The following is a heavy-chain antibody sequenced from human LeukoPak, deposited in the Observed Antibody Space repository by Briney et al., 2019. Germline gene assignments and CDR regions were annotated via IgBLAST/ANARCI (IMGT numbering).Heavy chain of an antibody. Sequence: GGSLRLSCVVSGFTFSSHLMSWVRQAPGKGLEWVANIKQDGSEIYYVDSVRGRFTISRGNAKNSLHLQMNSLRAEDTAVYYCARDSGTWSWSGGYFDYWGQGTLVTVSS. D-gene: IGHD3-10*01. CDR1: GFTFSSHL. V-gene: IGHV3-7*01. CDR2: IKQDGSEI. J-gene: IGHJ4*02. CDR3: ARDSGTWSWSGGYFDY.